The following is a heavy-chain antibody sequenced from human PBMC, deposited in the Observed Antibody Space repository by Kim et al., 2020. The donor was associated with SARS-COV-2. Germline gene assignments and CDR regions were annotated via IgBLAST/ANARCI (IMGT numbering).Heavy chain of an antibody. CDR2: MIPIFRTS. J-gene: IGHJ4*02. CDR3: ATPAFGGSNSRYYFDF. Sequence: SVKVSCKTSGDTFNTYAISWIRQAPGQGLEWMGGMIPIFRTSRFAQKFQGRVMITVDKFTSTAYMDLSSLTSEDTAVYYCATPAFGGSNSRYYFDFWGQGTLVTVSS. CDR1: GDTFNTYA. V-gene: IGHV1-69*06. D-gene: IGHD3-3*01.